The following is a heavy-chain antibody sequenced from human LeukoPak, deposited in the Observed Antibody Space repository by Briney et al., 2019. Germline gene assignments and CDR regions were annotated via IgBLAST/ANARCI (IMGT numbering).Heavy chain of an antibody. V-gene: IGHV3-66*02. CDR1: GFTVSSNY. CDR3: ARSDDYGDYLVDAFDI. J-gene: IGHJ3*02. Sequence: GGSLRLSCAASGFTVSSNYMSWVRQAPGKGLEWVSVIYSGGSTYYVDSVKGRFTISRDNSKNTLYLQMNSLRAEDTAVYYCARSDDYGDYLVDAFDIWGQGTMVTVSS. CDR2: IYSGGST. D-gene: IGHD4-17*01.